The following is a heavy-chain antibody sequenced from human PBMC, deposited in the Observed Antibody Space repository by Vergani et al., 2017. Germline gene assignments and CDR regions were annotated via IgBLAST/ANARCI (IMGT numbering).Heavy chain of an antibody. Sequence: QVQLVQSGAEVKKPGSSVKVSCKASGGTFSSYTISWVRQAPGQGLEWMGRIIPTLGIANYAQKFQGRVTITADKSTSTAYMELSSLRSEDTAVYYCAGRRDGYIYYAIDIWGQGTMVTVSS. D-gene: IGHD5-24*01. V-gene: IGHV1-69*02. J-gene: IGHJ3*02. CDR3: AGRRDGYIYYAIDI. CDR1: GGTFSSYT. CDR2: IIPTLGIA.